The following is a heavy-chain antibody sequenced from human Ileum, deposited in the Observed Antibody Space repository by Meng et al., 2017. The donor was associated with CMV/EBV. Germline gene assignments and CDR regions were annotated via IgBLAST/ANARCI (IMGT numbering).Heavy chain of an antibody. Sequence: GGSLRLSCTASGFPFTSYWMTWVRQAPGKGLECVATIKQDGSEKNYVDSVKGRFTISRDNAKNSLYLQMNSLRAEDTAVYYCARDGYCSSTSCYLVGGSRWGMDVWGQGTTVTVSS. D-gene: IGHD2-2*03. CDR3: ARDGYCSSTSCYLVGGSRWGMDV. V-gene: IGHV3-7*01. J-gene: IGHJ6*02. CDR1: GFPFTSYW. CDR2: IKQDGSEK.